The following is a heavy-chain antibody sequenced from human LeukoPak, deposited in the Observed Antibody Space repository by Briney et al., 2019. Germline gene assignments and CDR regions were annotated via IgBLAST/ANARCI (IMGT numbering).Heavy chain of an antibody. J-gene: IGHJ3*02. CDR1: GGSFSGYY. CDR2: INHSGST. V-gene: IGHV4-34*01. D-gene: IGHD5/OR15-5a*01. CDR3: ARHGRGSVYDAFDI. Sequence: SETLSLTCAVYGGSFSGYYWSWIRQPPGKGLEWIGEINHSGSTNYNPSLKSRVTISVDTSKNQFSLKLSSVTAADTAVYYCARHGRGSVYDAFDIWGQGTMVTVSS.